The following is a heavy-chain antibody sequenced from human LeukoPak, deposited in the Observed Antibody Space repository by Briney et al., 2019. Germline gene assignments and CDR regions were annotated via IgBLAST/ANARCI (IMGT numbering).Heavy chain of an antibody. D-gene: IGHD2-2*01. CDR3: ASLAQDIVVVPAGAFDH. Sequence: PSETLSLTCTVSGGSIISTNHYWAWIRQPPGKGLEWIGSIYYSGTTYYAASLKSRVTLSVDTSKNQFSLKLSSVTAADTAVYYCASLAQDIVVVPAGAFDHWGQGTLVTVSS. CDR2: IYYSGTT. J-gene: IGHJ4*02. V-gene: IGHV4-39*07. CDR1: GGSIISTNHY.